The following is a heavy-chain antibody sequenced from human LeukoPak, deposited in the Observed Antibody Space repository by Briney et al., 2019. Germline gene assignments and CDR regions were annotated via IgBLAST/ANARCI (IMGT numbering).Heavy chain of an antibody. Sequence: ASLKLSCKASGGTFSSYAIIWVRQAPGQGLEWMGGIIPIFGTANYAQKFQGRVTITADESTSTAYMELSSLRSEDTAVYYCARVSSGSYGSEVAFDYWGQGTLVTVSS. V-gene: IGHV1-69*01. D-gene: IGHD1-26*01. CDR1: GGTFSSYA. CDR3: ARVSSGSYGSEVAFDY. J-gene: IGHJ4*02. CDR2: IIPIFGTA.